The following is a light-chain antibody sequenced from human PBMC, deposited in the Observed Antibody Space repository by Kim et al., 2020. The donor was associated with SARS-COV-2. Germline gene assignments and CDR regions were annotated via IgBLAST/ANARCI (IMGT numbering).Light chain of an antibody. V-gene: IGLV3-1*01. CDR3: QAWDSNNGVV. CDR1: KLGDKY. Sequence: VSLGQRASSPRLGDKLGDKYVCWYQPKPGQSPVLVIYHNSQRPSGIPERFSGSNSGNTATLTISGTQAMDEADYYCQAWDSNNGVVFGGGTQLTV. J-gene: IGLJ2*01. CDR2: HNS.